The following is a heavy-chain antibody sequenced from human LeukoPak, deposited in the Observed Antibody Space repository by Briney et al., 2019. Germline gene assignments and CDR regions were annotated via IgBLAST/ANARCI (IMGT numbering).Heavy chain of an antibody. Sequence: GESLKISCKGSGYSFTSYWIGWVRQMPGKGLEWMGIIYPGDSDTRYSPSFQGQVTISADRSISTAYLQWSSLEASDTAMYYCARLSMATLFWTGLNFDYWGQGTLVTVSS. D-gene: IGHD3/OR15-3a*01. CDR2: IYPGDSDT. CDR1: GYSFTSYW. CDR3: ARLSMATLFWTGLNFDY. J-gene: IGHJ4*02. V-gene: IGHV5-51*01.